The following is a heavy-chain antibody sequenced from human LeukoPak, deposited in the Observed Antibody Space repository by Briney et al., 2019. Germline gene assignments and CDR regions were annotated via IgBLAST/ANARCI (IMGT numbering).Heavy chain of an antibody. CDR2: INHSGST. J-gene: IGHJ4*02. CDR3: ARSMGDRAGLLLYYFDY. D-gene: IGHD2-21*02. V-gene: IGHV4-34*01. CDR1: GGSFSGYY. Sequence: SETLSLTCAVYGGSFSGYYWSWIRQPPGKGLEWIGEINHSGSTNYNPSLKSRVTISVDTSKNQFSLKLSSVTAADTAVYYCARSMGDRAGLLLYYFDYWGQGTLVTVSS.